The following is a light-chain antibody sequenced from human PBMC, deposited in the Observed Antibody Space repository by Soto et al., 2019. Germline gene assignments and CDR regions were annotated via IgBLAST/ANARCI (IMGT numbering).Light chain of an antibody. CDR3: QQYYSTPYT. CDR1: QSVLYSSNNKNY. J-gene: IGKJ2*01. CDR2: WAS. V-gene: IGKV4-1*01. Sequence: DTVMTQSPDSLAVSLGERATINCKSSQSVLYSSNNKNYLAWYQQKPGQPPKLLIYWASTRESGVTDRFSGSGSGTDFTLTISSLQAEDVAVYYCQQYYSTPYTFGQGTKLEIK.